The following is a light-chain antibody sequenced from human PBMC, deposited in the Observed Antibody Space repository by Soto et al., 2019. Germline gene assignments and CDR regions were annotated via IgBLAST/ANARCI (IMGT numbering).Light chain of an antibody. V-gene: IGKV3-15*01. CDR1: QSVSSN. CDR2: GAS. CDR3: QQYNNWPPT. Sequence: EIVLTQSPDTLSLSPGKRATLSCRASQSVSSNLAWYQQKPGQAPRLLIYGASTRATGIPARFSGSGSGTEFTLTISSLQSEDFAVYYCQQYNNWPPTFGQGTKLEIK. J-gene: IGKJ2*01.